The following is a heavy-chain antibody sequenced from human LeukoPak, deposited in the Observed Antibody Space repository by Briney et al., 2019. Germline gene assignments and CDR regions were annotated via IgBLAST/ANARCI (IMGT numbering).Heavy chain of an antibody. D-gene: IGHD6-6*01. CDR1: GFTFNTYG. J-gene: IGHJ4*02. Sequence: GGSLRLSCAASGFTFNTYGMNWVRQAPGKGLEWVSAISGSGGSTYYADSVKGRFTISRDNSKNTLYLQMNSLRAEDTAVYYCARTQKAARPLFDYWGQGTLVTVSS. CDR2: ISGSGGST. V-gene: IGHV3-23*01. CDR3: ARTQKAARPLFDY.